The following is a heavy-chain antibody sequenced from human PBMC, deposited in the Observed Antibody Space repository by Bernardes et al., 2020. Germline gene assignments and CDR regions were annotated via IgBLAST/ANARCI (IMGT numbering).Heavy chain of an antibody. CDR3: ARAEGSIAALYYYGMDV. V-gene: IGHV1-2*06. D-gene: IGHD6-6*01. J-gene: IGHJ6*04. Sequence: ASVKVSCKASGYTFTGYYMHWVRQAPGQGLEWMGRINPNSGGTNYAQKFQGRVTMTRDTSISTAYMELCRLRSDDTAVYYCARAEGSIAALYYYGMDVWGKGTTVTVSS. CDR2: INPNSGGT. CDR1: GYTFTGYY.